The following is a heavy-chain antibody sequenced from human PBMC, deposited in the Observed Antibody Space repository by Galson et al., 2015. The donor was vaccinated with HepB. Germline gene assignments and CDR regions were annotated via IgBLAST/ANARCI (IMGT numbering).Heavy chain of an antibody. Sequence: SLRLSCAASGFTFSSYSMNWVRQAPGKGLVWVSSISSSSSYIYYADSVKGRFTISRDNAKNSLYLQMNSLRAEDTAVYYCARENYDYVWGSYQQFDYWGQGTLVTVSS. CDR2: ISSSSSYI. CDR1: GFTFSSYS. CDR3: ARENYDYVWGSYQQFDY. D-gene: IGHD3-16*01. J-gene: IGHJ4*02. V-gene: IGHV3-21*01.